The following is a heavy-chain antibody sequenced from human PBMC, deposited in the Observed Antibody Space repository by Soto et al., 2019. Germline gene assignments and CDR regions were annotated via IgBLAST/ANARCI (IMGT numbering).Heavy chain of an antibody. D-gene: IGHD6-19*01. CDR2: IKHGGSS. CDR3: ARGGSSDWQVALDI. J-gene: IGHJ3*02. CDR1: AGSFSHYY. V-gene: IGHV4-34*01. Sequence: QVQQQPWGAGLLKPSETLSLTCTVYAGSFSHYYWNWIRQSPGKGLEWIGKIKHGGSSSYNPSLRRRVSISVDMSKTQFSLTLSSVTAADTAVYYCARGGSSDWQVALDIWGQGTMVPVSS.